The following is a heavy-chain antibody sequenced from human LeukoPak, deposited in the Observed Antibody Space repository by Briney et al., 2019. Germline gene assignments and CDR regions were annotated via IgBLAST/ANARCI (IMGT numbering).Heavy chain of an antibody. J-gene: IGHJ6*03. CDR3: ARGPLLVPLAHYYYYMDV. Sequence: ASVKVSCKAFGYTFTSYDINWVRQATGQGLEWMGWMNPNSGNTGYAQKFQGRVTMTRNTSISTAYMELSSLRSEDTAVYYCARGPLLVPLAHYYYYMDVWGKGTTVTVSS. V-gene: IGHV1-8*01. CDR2: MNPNSGNT. CDR1: GYTFTSYD. D-gene: IGHD3-10*01.